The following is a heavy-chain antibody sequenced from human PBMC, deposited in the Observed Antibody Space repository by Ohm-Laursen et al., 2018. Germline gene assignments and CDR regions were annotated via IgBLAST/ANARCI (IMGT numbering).Heavy chain of an antibody. D-gene: IGHD3-10*01. J-gene: IGHJ4*02. CDR3: ARGDTYGFDY. V-gene: IGHV1-18*01. CDR2: ISPYSGQT. Sequence: ATVKISCKASGYTFDSFGITWVRQAPGQGLEWMGWISPYSGQTKYALKLQGRVTMTTDTSTSTAYMDVRGLGSDDTAVYYCARGDTYGFDYWGQGTLVTVSS. CDR1: GYTFDSFG.